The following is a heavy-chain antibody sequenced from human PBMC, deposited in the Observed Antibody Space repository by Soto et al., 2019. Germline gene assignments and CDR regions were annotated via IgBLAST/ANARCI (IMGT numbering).Heavy chain of an antibody. CDR2: ISGSGGST. J-gene: IGHJ4*02. CDR3: AKDLLCSSTSSPDY. Sequence: GGSLRLSCAASGFTFSSYAMSWVRQAPGKGLEWVSAISGSGGSTYYADSVKGRFTISRDNSKNTLYLQMNSLRAEDTAVYYCAKDLLCSSTSSPDYWGQGTLVTVSS. V-gene: IGHV3-23*01. CDR1: GFTFSSYA. D-gene: IGHD2-2*01.